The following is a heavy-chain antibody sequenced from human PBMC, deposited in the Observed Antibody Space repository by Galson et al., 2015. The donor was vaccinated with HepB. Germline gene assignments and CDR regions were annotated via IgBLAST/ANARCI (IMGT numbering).Heavy chain of an antibody. D-gene: IGHD6-6*01. CDR2: ISYDGNNK. Sequence: SLRLSCAASGFTVSNCGIHWVRQAPGKGLEWVTVISYDGNNKFYADSVKGRFSISRDNSKNTLFLQMNSLRAEDTAVYFCARSASSSGYNGMDVWGQGTTVIVSS. CDR3: ARSASSSGYNGMDV. CDR1: GFTVSNCG. V-gene: IGHV3-30*03. J-gene: IGHJ6*02.